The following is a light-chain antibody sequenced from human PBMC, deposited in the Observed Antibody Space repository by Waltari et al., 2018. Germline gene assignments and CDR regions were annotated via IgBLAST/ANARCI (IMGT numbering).Light chain of an antibody. V-gene: IGLV2-23*01. CDR3: CSYAGSWV. CDR2: EDN. Sequence: QSALTQPASVSGSRGQSITISCTGTSPDVGTYNLVSWYQQHPGKAPKLMIYEDNNRPAGVSSRFSGSRSGNTASLTISGPQPEDVADYYCCSYAGSWVFGGWTKLTVL. CDR1: SPDVGTYNL. J-gene: IGLJ3*02.